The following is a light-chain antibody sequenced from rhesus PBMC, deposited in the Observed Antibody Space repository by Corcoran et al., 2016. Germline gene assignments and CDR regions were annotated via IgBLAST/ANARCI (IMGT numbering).Light chain of an antibody. CDR3: GQGTNVPYS. V-gene: IGKV2S8*01. J-gene: IGKJ2*01. CDR2: KVY. Sequence: DVVLTQSPLSLPVTPGQPASISCKSSPSLLHSDGETYLIWLHQKPGQPPRRLIYKVYSRDYGFPDRFRGNGAGTDFKLNITVVEAEDVGFYYCGQGTNVPYSFGQGTRVEIK. CDR1: PSLLHSDGETY.